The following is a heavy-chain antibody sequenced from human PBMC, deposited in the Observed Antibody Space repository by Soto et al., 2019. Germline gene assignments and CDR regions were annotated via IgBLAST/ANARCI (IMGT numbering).Heavy chain of an antibody. D-gene: IGHD6-13*01. CDR3: AREYSSKPPHYYYYMDV. J-gene: IGHJ6*03. CDR2: IYYSGST. CDR1: GGSISSGGYY. Sequence: SETLSLTCTVSGGSISSGGYYWSWIRQHPGKGLEWIGYIYYSGSTYYNPSLKSRVTISVDTSKNQFSLKLSSVTAADTAVYYCAREYSSKPPHYYYYMDVWGKGTTVTVSS. V-gene: IGHV4-31*03.